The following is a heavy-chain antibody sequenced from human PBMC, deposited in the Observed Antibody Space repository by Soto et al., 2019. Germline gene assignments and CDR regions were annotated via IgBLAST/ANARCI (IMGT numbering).Heavy chain of an antibody. V-gene: IGHV1-69*08. Sequence: QVQLVQSGAEVKKPGSSVKVSCKASGGTFSRYSITWVRQAPGHGLEWIGRIIPIFGIASYARKFQGRVPITAYESTTTAYLAPSSLRSDATAVSYSAREDRDRETVLVPAAIAGMDVWGQGTTVTVSS. CDR3: AREDRDRETVLVPAAIAGMDV. CDR2: IIPIFGIA. D-gene: IGHD2-2*01. J-gene: IGHJ6*02. CDR1: GGTFSRYS.